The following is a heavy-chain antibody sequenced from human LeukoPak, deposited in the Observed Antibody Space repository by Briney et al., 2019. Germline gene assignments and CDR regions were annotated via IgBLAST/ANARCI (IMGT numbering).Heavy chain of an antibody. CDR1: GGSFSGYY. V-gene: IGHV4-34*01. CDR3: ARRGPYQYYYDSSGYYGPLGY. CDR2: INRSGST. J-gene: IGHJ4*02. D-gene: IGHD3-22*01. Sequence: PSETLSLTCAVYGGSFSGYYWSWIRQPPGKGLEWIGEINRSGSTNYNPSLKSRVTISVDTSKNQFPLKLSSVTAADTAVYYCARRGPYQYYYDSSGYYGPLGYWGQGTLVTVSS.